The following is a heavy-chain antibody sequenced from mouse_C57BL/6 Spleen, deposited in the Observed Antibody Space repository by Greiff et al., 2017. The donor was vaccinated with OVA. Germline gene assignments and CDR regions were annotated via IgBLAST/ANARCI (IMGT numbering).Heavy chain of an antibody. D-gene: IGHD2-4*01. V-gene: IGHV1-18*01. Sequence: EVKLQQSGPELVKPGASVKIPCKASGYTFTDYNMDWVKQSHGKSLEWIGDINPNNGGTIYNQKFKGKATLTVDKSSSTAYMELRSLTSEDTAVYYCARSSRIYYDYDGAWFAYWGQGTLVTVSA. CDR2: INPNNGGT. J-gene: IGHJ3*01. CDR3: ARSSRIYYDYDGAWFAY. CDR1: GYTFTDYN.